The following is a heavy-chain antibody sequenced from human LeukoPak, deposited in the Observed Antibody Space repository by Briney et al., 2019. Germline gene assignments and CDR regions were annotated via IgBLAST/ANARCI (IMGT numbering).Heavy chain of an antibody. CDR3: AAGAADTSGFDY. CDR2: INPNSGGT. Sequence: ASVKVPCKASGYTFTGYYMHWVRQAPGQGLEWMGWINPNSGGTNYAQNFQGRLTLTRDTSISTAYMELSRLRSDDTAVYYCAAGAADTSGFDYWGQGTLVTVSS. D-gene: IGHD6-13*01. J-gene: IGHJ4*02. CDR1: GYTFTGYY. V-gene: IGHV1-2*02.